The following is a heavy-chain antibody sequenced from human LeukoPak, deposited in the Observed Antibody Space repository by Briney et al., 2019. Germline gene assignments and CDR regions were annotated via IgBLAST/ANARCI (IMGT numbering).Heavy chain of an antibody. D-gene: IGHD4-23*01. CDR1: GGSISSYY. J-gene: IGHJ4*02. V-gene: IGHV4-59*08. CDR2: IYYSGST. CDR3: ARYYGGNFGYYFDY. Sequence: SETLSLTCTVSGGSISSYYWSWIRRPPGKGLEWIGYIYYSGSTYYNPSLKSRVTISVDTSKNQFSLKLSSVTAADTAVYYCARYYGGNFGYYFDYWGQGTLVTVSS.